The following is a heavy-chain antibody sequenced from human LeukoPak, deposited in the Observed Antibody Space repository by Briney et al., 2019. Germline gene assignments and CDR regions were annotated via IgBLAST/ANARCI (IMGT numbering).Heavy chain of an antibody. Sequence: PSETLSLTCTVSGGSIISDGYYWSWIRQHPGKGLEWVGYIYYSGSSYYNPSLKSRVTISVDTSKNQFSLKLSSVTAADTAVYYCARPIAARDYWGQGTLVTVSS. CDR2: IYYSGSS. J-gene: IGHJ4*02. D-gene: IGHD6-6*01. V-gene: IGHV4-31*03. CDR3: ARPIAARDY. CDR1: GGSIISDGYY.